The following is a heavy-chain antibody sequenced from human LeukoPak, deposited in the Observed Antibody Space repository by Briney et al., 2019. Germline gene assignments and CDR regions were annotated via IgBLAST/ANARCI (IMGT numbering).Heavy chain of an antibody. Sequence: ASVKVSCKASGYTFTSYYVHWVRQAPEQGLEWMGIINPSGGSTSYAQKFQGRVTMTRDMSTSTVYMELSSLRSEDTAVYYCARNGGYSSSWLIPYYYYYMDVWGKGTTVTVSS. D-gene: IGHD6-13*01. CDR2: INPSGGST. V-gene: IGHV1-46*01. CDR3: ARNGGYSSSWLIPYYYYYMDV. J-gene: IGHJ6*03. CDR1: GYTFTSYY.